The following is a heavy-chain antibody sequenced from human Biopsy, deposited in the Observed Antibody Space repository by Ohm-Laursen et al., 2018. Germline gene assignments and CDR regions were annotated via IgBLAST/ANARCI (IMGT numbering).Heavy chain of an antibody. D-gene: IGHD3-22*01. J-gene: IGHJ2*01. V-gene: IGHV1-69*06. CDR2: SIPLFNTT. CDR1: GGTFTNHA. CDR3: ARFPLGAYDDSGSYRAVEHWYFDL. Sequence: ASVKVSCKASGGTFTNHAVGWVRQAPGQGLEWVGSSIPLFNTTNYADKFQGRVTLTADKSTTTAYMELSSLRSEDTAIYYCARFPLGAYDDSGSYRAVEHWYFDLWGRGTLVTVSS.